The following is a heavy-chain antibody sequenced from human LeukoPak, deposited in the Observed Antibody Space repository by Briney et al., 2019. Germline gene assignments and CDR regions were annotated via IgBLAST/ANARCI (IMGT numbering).Heavy chain of an antibody. Sequence: SETLSLTCAVYGGSFSGYYWSWIRQPPGKGLEWIGEINHSGSTNYNPSLKSRATISVDTSKNQFSLKLSSVTAADTAVYYCAREYDFWSGYLGYYFDYWGQGTLVTVSS. J-gene: IGHJ4*02. V-gene: IGHV4-34*01. D-gene: IGHD3-3*01. CDR1: GGSFSGYY. CDR2: INHSGST. CDR3: AREYDFWSGYLGYYFDY.